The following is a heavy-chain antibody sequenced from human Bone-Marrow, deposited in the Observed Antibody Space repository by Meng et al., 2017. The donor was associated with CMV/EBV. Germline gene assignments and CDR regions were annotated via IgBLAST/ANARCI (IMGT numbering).Heavy chain of an antibody. CDR2: ISAYNGNT. CDR3: ARDLSFRDDILTGFVMSDP. V-gene: IGHV1-18*01. CDR1: GYTFTSYG. J-gene: IGHJ5*02. Sequence: ASVKVSCKASGYTFTSYGISWVRQAPGQGLEWMGWISAYNGNTNYAQKLQGRVTMTTDTSTSTAYMELRSLRSDDTAVYYCARDLSFRDDILTGFVMSDPWGQGTLVTLSS. D-gene: IGHD3-9*01.